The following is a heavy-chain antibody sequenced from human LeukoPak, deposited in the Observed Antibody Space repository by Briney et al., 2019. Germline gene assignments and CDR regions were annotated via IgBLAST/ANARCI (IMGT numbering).Heavy chain of an antibody. CDR3: ATGDTPGGFDY. CDR2: NYYSGST. V-gene: IGHV4-59*12. Sequence: SETLSLTCTVSGASISSYFWSWIRQSPGKGLEWIGHNYYSGSTSYNPSLKSRVTMSVDTSKNQFSLKLSSVTAADTAVYYCATGDTPGGFDYWGQGTLVTVSS. J-gene: IGHJ4*02. D-gene: IGHD2-2*02. CDR1: GASISSYF.